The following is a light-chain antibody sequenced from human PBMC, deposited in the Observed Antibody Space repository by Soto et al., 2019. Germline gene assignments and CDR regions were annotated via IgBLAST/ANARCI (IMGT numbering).Light chain of an antibody. J-gene: IGLJ2*01. CDR3: YSAADNAVV. Sequence: SYELTQPSSVSVSPGQTASITCSGDVLAKKYARWFQQKPGQAPVLVIYKDSERPSGIPERFSGSSSGTTVTLTISGAQVEDEADYYCYSAADNAVVFGGGTKLTVL. V-gene: IGLV3-27*01. CDR2: KDS. CDR1: VLAKKY.